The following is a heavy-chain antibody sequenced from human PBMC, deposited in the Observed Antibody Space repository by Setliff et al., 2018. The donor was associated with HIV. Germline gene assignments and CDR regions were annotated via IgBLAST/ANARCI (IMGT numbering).Heavy chain of an antibody. Sequence: PSETLSLTCTVSGGSISSSTYYWGWIRQPPGKGLEWIGSIYYSGNTYYNPSLKSRVTISVDTSKNQFSLKLSSVTAADTAVYYCAGSIVVVTAAPLTWGQGTLVTVSS. CDR1: GGSISSSTYY. J-gene: IGHJ5*02. CDR3: AGSIVVVTAAPLT. V-gene: IGHV4-39*01. CDR2: IYYSGNT. D-gene: IGHD2-21*02.